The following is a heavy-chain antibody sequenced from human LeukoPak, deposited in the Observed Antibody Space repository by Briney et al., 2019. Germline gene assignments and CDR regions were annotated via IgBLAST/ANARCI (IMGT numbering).Heavy chain of an antibody. CDR2: IYYSGST. Sequence: SETLSLTCTVSGGSISSYYWSWIRQPPGKGLEWIGYIYYSGSTNYSPSLKSRVTISVDTSKNQFSLKLSYVTAADTAVYYCARVSLYGDYDPFYFDYWGQGTLVTVSS. D-gene: IGHD4-17*01. CDR1: GGSISSYY. V-gene: IGHV4-59*01. J-gene: IGHJ4*02. CDR3: ARVSLYGDYDPFYFDY.